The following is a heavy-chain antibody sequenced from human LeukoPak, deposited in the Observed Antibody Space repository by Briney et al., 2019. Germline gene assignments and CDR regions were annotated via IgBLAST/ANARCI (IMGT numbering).Heavy chain of an antibody. CDR3: ARGGLEWLSY. CDR1: GFTFSSYS. V-gene: IGHV3-48*02. J-gene: IGHJ4*02. Sequence: GGSLRLSCAASGFTFSSYSMNWVRQAPGKGLEWFSFISSSSSSPIYYADSVKGRFTISRDNAKNSVYLQMNSLRDEDTAVYYCARGGLEWLSYWGQGTLVTVSS. CDR2: ISSSSSSPI. D-gene: IGHD6-19*01.